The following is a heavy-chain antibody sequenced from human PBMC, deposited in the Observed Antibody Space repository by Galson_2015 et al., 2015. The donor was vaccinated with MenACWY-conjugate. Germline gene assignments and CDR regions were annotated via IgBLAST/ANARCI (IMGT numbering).Heavy chain of an antibody. D-gene: IGHD6-13*01. V-gene: IGHV5-51*01. CDR3: ARHYSTSWYSPFAY. CDR1: GYSFTTYW. J-gene: IGHJ4*02. CDR2: IYPGDSDT. Sequence: SGAEVKKPGESLKISCETSGYSFTTYWIGWVRQMPGKDLEWMGIIYPGDSDTRYNPSFRGHISISVDKSTSTAYLQWSSLEASDTATYYCARHYSTSWYSPFAYWGQGTLVTVSS.